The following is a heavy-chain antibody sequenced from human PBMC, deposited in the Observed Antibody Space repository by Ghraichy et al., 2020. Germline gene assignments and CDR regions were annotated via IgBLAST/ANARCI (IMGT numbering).Heavy chain of an antibody. V-gene: IGHV3-23*01. CDR2: ISGSDGST. J-gene: IGHJ4*02. Sequence: GGSLRLSCAASGFIFSSYAMSWVRQAPGKGLEWVLGISGSDGSTHYADSVKGRFTISRDNSKNTLYLQMNSLRAEDTAVYYCAKSYNDRRGAFDYWGQGTLATVSS. CDR3: AKSYNDRRGAFDY. CDR1: GFIFSSYA. D-gene: IGHD3-22*01.